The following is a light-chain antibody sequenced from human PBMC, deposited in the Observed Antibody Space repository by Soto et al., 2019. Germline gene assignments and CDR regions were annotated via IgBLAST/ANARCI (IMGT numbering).Light chain of an antibody. CDR3: QSYDSSLSAYV. Sequence: QSVLTQPPSVSGAPGQRVTISCTGSGSNFGAGYDAHWYQHLPGTAPKLLIYYNSNRPAGVPDRFSGSKSDTSASLAITGLQAEDEADYYCQSYDSSLSAYVFGTGTKLTVL. J-gene: IGLJ1*01. CDR1: GSNFGAGYD. V-gene: IGLV1-40*01. CDR2: YNS.